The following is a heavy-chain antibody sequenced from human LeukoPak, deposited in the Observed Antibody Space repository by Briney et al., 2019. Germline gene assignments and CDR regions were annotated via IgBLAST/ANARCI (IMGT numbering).Heavy chain of an antibody. CDR1: GFTFSSYA. CDR3: ANIVIVPAATFDY. V-gene: IGHV3-23*01. D-gene: IGHD2-2*01. Sequence: GGSLRLSCAASGFTFSSYAMNWVRQAPGEGLGWVSAISGSGGSTYYGGSVKGRFTISRDNSKNTLYLQMNSLRAEDTAVYYCANIVIVPAATFDYWGQGTLVTVSS. J-gene: IGHJ4*02. CDR2: ISGSGGST.